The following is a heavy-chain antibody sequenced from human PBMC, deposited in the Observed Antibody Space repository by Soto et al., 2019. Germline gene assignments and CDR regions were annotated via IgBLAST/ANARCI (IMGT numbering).Heavy chain of an antibody. CDR1: GASISSYH. CDR3: AKPSGHHPLHWFDP. CDR2: MHHTQGT. J-gene: IGHJ5*02. V-gene: IGHV4-59*01. Sequence: PSETLSLTCSVSGASISSYHWTWIRQPPGGGLEWIGYMHHTQGTNDNPSLRGRVHMSIDTSMNQFSLRLTSVTAADTAVYYCAKPSGHHPLHWFDPWGQGTLVTVSS. D-gene: IGHD3-3*01.